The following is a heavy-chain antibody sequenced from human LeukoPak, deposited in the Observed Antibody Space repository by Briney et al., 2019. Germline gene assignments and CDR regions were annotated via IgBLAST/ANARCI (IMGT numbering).Heavy chain of an antibody. Sequence: RSETLSLTCTVSGGSISSYYWSWIRQPPGKGLEWIGYIYYSGSTNYNPSLKSRVTISVDTSKNQFSLKLSSVTAADTAVYYCARYSRDYYGSGSYFYYYYYMDVWGKGTTVTISS. J-gene: IGHJ6*03. D-gene: IGHD3-10*01. CDR2: IYYSGST. CDR3: ARYSRDYYGSGSYFYYYYYMDV. CDR1: GGSISSYY. V-gene: IGHV4-59*01.